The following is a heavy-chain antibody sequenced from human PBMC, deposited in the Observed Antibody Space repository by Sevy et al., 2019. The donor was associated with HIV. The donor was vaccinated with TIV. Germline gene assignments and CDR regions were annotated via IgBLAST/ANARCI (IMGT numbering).Heavy chain of an antibody. CDR1: GYTFTGYY. D-gene: IGHD1-26*01. Sequence: ASVKVSCKASGYTFTGYYMHWVRQAPGQGLEWMGWIHPNSGDTNSAQKFQGRVTMTRDTSIGTAFMELSRLRFDDTGMYYCMRGRGIGIRDYTFLADYWGQGTLVTVSS. CDR3: MRGRGIGIRDYTFLADY. V-gene: IGHV1-2*02. CDR2: IHPNSGDT. J-gene: IGHJ4*02.